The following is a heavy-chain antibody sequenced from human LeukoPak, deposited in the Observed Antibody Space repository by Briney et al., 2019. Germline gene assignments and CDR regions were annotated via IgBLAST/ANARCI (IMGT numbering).Heavy chain of an antibody. CDR3: AREMTDCSGGSCYSNCFDP. CDR2: INPSGGST. Sequence: GASVKVSRKASGYTFTSYYMHWVRQAPGQGLEWMGIINPSGGSTSYAQKFQGRVTMTRDMSTSTVYMELSSLRSEDTAVYYCAREMTDCSGGSCYSNCFDPWGQGTLVTVSS. CDR1: GYTFTSYY. V-gene: IGHV1-46*01. J-gene: IGHJ5*02. D-gene: IGHD2-15*01.